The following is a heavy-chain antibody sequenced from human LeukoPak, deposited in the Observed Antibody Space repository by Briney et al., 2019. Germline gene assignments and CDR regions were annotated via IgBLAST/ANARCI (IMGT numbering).Heavy chain of an antibody. J-gene: IGHJ6*02. D-gene: IGHD4-17*01. CDR1: GFTFSTYW. CDR2: ISYDGSNK. CDR3: VWDYGDYVMDV. Sequence: QPGGSLRLSCAASGFTFSTYWMSWVRQAPGKGLEWVALISYDGSNKDYTDSVKGRFTISRDNSKNTLYLQLNSLRAEDTAVYYCVWDYGDYVMDVWGLGTTVIVTS. V-gene: IGHV3-30*03.